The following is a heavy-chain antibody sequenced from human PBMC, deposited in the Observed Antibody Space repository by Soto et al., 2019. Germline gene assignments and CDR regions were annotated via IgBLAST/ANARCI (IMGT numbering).Heavy chain of an antibody. CDR3: ARGGQDFWSGPFDY. J-gene: IGHJ4*02. CDR2: IDNSGST. Sequence: LSLTCTVSGGSISNYFCNWIRQPAGKGLEWIGRIDNSGSTNYNPSLKSRITMSADTSRNQFSLKLNSVTAADTAVYYCARGGQDFWSGPFDYWGQGALVT. D-gene: IGHD3-3*01. V-gene: IGHV4-4*07. CDR1: GGSISNYF.